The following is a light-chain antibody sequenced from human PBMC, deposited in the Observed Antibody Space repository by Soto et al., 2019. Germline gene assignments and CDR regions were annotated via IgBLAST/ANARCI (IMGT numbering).Light chain of an antibody. CDR2: EVS. J-gene: IGLJ1*01. Sequence: QSVLTQPASVSGSPGQSITISCTGTSSDVGGYNHVSWYQHHPGKAPKPMIYEVSNRPSGVSNRFSGSKSGNTASLTISGLQADDEADYYCNSHTSSNTRVFGTGTKVTVL. CDR1: SSDVGGYNH. CDR3: NSHTSSNTRV. V-gene: IGLV2-14*01.